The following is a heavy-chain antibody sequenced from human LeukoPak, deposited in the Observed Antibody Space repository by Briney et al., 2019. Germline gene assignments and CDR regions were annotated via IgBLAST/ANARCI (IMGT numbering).Heavy chain of an antibody. D-gene: IGHD2-2*01. V-gene: IGHV3-30-3*01. CDR2: ISYGGNSE. CDR3: ASGYSVEGPAAMRY. CDR1: GFTFSGSA. Sequence: QLVESGGGLVQPGGSLKLSCAASGFTFSGSAMHWVRQAPGKGLEWVAVISYGGNSEYYADSVKGRFTISRDNSKNTVYLQMNSLRIEDTAVYYCASGYSVEGPAAMRYWGQGTLVTVSS. J-gene: IGHJ4*02.